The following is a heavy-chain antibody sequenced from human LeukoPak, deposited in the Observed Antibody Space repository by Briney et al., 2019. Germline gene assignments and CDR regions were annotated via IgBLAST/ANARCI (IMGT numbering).Heavy chain of an antibody. Sequence: SETLSLTCTVSGGSFSSHYWSWLRQPPRKGLEWIGYMFDTRRTKANPSLESRVTLSADTSKNQLSLRLTSVTAADTAVYYCATIKRGNIFGYFDFWGQGILVTVSS. J-gene: IGHJ4*02. CDR3: ATIKRGNIFGYFDF. CDR1: GGSFSSHY. CDR2: MFDTRRT. V-gene: IGHV4-59*11. D-gene: IGHD5-18*01.